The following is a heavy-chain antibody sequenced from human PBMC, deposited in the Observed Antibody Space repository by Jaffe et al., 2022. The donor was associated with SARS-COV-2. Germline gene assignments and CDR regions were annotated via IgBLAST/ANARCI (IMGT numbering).Heavy chain of an antibody. D-gene: IGHD3-22*01. J-gene: IGHJ4*02. CDR3: ARAPLYYYDSSGYPQAGYFDY. CDR1: GGTFSSYT. CDR2: IIPILGIA. Sequence: QVQLVQSGAEVKKPGSSVKVSCKASGGTFSSYTISWVRQAPGQGLEWMGRIIPILGIANYAQKFQGRVTITADKSTSTAYMELSSLRSEDTAVYYCARAPLYYYDSSGYPQAGYFDYWGQGTLVTVSS. V-gene: IGHV1-69*02.